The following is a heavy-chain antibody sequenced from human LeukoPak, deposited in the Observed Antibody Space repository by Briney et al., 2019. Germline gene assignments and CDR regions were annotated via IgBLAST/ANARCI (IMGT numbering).Heavy chain of an antibody. CDR1: GGSISSYY. Sequence: SETLSLTCTVSGGSISSYYWSLIRQPPGKGLEWIGYIYYSGSTNYNPSLKSRVTISVDTSKNQFSLKLSSVTAADTAVYYCARAAMVRGVKNGNWFDPWGQGTLVTVSS. CDR2: IYYSGST. D-gene: IGHD3-10*01. CDR3: ARAAMVRGVKNGNWFDP. V-gene: IGHV4-59*01. J-gene: IGHJ5*02.